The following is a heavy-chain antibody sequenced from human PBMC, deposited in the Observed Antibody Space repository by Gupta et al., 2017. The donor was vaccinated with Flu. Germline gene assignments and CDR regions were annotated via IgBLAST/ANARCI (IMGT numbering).Heavy chain of an antibody. CDR3: VREAAFEVVDD. Sequence: WIRRPPGKGLDWVGSKFYPGCAYYIPSLKSRVTIIVDTSKSQFPLNLSSVTASDTAVYYCVREAAFEVVDDWGQGTMVTVSS. J-gene: IGHJ4*02. D-gene: IGHD6-25*01. CDR2: KFYPGCA. V-gene: IGHV4-39*02.